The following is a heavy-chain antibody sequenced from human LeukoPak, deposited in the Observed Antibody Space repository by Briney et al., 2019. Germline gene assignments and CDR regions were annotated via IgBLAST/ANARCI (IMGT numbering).Heavy chain of an antibody. CDR1: GGSISSYY. CDR3: ARSSSGYYLFDY. D-gene: IGHD3-22*01. V-gene: IGHV4-59*01. Sequence: SETLSLTCTVSGGSISSYYWSWIRQPPGKGLEWIGYMYYSESTNYNPSLKSRVTISVDTSKNQFSLKLSSVTAADTAVYYCARSSSGYYLFDYWGQGTLVTVSS. J-gene: IGHJ4*02. CDR2: MYYSEST.